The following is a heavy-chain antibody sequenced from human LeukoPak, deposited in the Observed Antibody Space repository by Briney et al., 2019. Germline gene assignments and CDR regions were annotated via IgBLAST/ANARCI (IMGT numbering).Heavy chain of an antibody. CDR3: ARLHRWLELVSDWFDP. J-gene: IGHJ5*02. Sequence: SETLSLTCAVYGWSFSGYYWSWIRQAPGKGLEWIGEINHSGSTNYNPSLKSRVTISVDTSKNQFSLKLSFVTAAETAVYYCARLHRWLELVSDWFDPWGQGTLVTVSS. CDR2: INHSGST. CDR1: GWSFSGYY. V-gene: IGHV4-34*01. D-gene: IGHD1-7*01.